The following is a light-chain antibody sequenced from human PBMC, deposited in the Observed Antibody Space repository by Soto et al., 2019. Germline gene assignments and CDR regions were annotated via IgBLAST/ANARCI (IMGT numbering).Light chain of an antibody. CDR1: QGISNY. CDR2: AAS. CDR3: QKYNSTPRT. Sequence: DIQMTQSPSSLSASVGDRVTITCRARQGISNYLASYQQKPAKVPKLLIYAASTLHSGVPSWFMCRVSRTACTLISSSLHLDDVATYFCQKYNSTPRTVGQGTKVEIK. V-gene: IGKV1-27*01. J-gene: IGKJ1*01.